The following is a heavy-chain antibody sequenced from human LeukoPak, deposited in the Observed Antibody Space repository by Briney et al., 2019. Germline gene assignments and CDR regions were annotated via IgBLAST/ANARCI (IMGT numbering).Heavy chain of an antibody. V-gene: IGHV3-7*01. CDR2: IKPDGRDK. J-gene: IGHJ4*02. Sequence: GGSLRLSCAASGFTFSSYAMSWVRQAPGKGLEWVADIKPDGRDKYYVDSVEGRFTISRDNAKNSLYLQMNSLRAEDTAVYYCARAYDSSGYYFDYWGQGTLVTVSS. CDR3: ARAYDSSGYYFDY. D-gene: IGHD3-22*01. CDR1: GFTFSSYA.